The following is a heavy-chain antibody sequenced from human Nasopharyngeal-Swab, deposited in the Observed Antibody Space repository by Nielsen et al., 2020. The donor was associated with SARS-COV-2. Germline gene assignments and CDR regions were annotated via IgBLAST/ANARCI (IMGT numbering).Heavy chain of an antibody. CDR1: GYTFMSYG. V-gene: IGHV1-46*01. Sequence: ASVKISCKASGYTFMSYGISWVRQAPGQGLEWMGVINPSGGRATYAQRFQGKVTMTRDTSMSTVFMELSSLKHEDTAVYDCAIDRYGSESFLGYWGQGTLVTVSS. J-gene: IGHJ4*02. D-gene: IGHD3-10*01. CDR3: AIDRYGSESFLGY. CDR2: INPSGGRA.